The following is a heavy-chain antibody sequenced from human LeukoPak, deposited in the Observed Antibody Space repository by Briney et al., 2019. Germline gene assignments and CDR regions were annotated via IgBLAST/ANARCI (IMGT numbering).Heavy chain of an antibody. D-gene: IGHD6-13*01. J-gene: IGHJ4*02. CDR1: GGSISSYH. CDR2: ISYSGTT. CDR3: ARSMTYRSTWYTDY. Sequence: SETLSLTCTVSGGSISSYHWTWIRQPPGKGLEWIGYISYSGTTNYNPSLKSRVTISVDTSKNQFSLKLSSVTAADTAVYYCARSMTYRSTWYTDYWGQGTLVTVSS. V-gene: IGHV4-59*08.